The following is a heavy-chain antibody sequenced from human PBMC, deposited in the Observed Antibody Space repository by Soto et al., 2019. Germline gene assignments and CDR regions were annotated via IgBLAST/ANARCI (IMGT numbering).Heavy chain of an antibody. Sequence: QVQLQQWGAGLLTPSETLSLTCAVYGGSFSGYYWSWIRQPPGKGLEWIGEINHSGSTNYNPSLKSRVTISVDTSKNQFSLKLSSVTAADTAVYYCARGRSDSSGYFDYWGQGTLVTVSS. V-gene: IGHV4-34*01. CDR1: GGSFSGYY. D-gene: IGHD3-22*01. J-gene: IGHJ4*02. CDR2: INHSGST. CDR3: ARGRSDSSGYFDY.